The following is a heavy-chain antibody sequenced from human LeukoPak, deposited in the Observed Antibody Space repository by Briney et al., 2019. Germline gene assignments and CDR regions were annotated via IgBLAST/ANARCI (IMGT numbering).Heavy chain of an antibody. CDR2: INPNSGGT. CDR3: ARGFTHRMYYYAGGDAFDF. Sequence: GASVKVSCKASGYTFTGYYMHWVRQAPGQGLEWMGWINPNSGGTNYAQKFQGRVTMTRDTSISTAYMELSRLRSDDTAVYYCARGFTHRMYYYAGGDAFDFWGQGTMVTVSS. CDR1: GYTFTGYY. J-gene: IGHJ3*01. V-gene: IGHV1-2*02. D-gene: IGHD3-10*01.